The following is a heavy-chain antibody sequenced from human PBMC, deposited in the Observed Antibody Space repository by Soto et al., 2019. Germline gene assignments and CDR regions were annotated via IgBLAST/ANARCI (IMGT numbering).Heavy chain of an antibody. CDR1: GFTFSTYS. J-gene: IGHJ4*02. V-gene: IGHV3-21*01. D-gene: IGHD4-4*01. CDR3: ARDPVTHFDY. Sequence: ESGGGLVKPGGSLRLSCAASGFTFSTYSMNWVRQAPGKGLEWVSSISSGSSYIYYADSVKGRFTISRDNAKNSVYLQMNSLRAEDTAVYCCARDPVTHFDYWGQGTLVTVSS. CDR2: ISSGSSYI.